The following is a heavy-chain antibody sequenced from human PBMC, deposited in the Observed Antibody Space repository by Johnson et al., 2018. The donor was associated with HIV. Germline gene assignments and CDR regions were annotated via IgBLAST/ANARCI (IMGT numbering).Heavy chain of an antibody. D-gene: IGHD3-22*01. CDR3: AKAPLSGYEDAFDI. Sequence: VQLVESGGGLVQPGGSLRLSCAASGFTFRNYLMSWVRQAPGKGLEWVGRIKSKTDCGTTDYAAPVKGRFTISRDDSKNTLYLQMNSLRAEDTAVYYCAKAPLSGYEDAFDIWGQGTMVTVSS. CDR1: GFTFRNYL. V-gene: IGHV3-15*01. CDR2: IKSKTDCGTT. J-gene: IGHJ3*02.